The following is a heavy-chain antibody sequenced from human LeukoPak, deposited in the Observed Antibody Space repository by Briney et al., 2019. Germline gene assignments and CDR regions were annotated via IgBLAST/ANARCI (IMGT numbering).Heavy chain of an antibody. J-gene: IGHJ4*02. D-gene: IGHD3-22*01. CDR2: IWYDGSNK. Sequence: PGGSLRLSCAASGFTFSSYGMHWVRQAPGKGLEWVAVIWYDGSNKYYADSVKGRSTISRDNSKNTLYLQMNRLRAEDTAVYYCARDRYYYDSSGSPPDYWGQGTLVTVSS. V-gene: IGHV3-33*01. CDR3: ARDRYYYDSSGSPPDY. CDR1: GFTFSSYG.